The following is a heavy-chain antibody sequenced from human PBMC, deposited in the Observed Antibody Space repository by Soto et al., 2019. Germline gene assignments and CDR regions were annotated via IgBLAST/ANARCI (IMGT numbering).Heavy chain of an antibody. J-gene: IGHJ4*02. D-gene: IGHD6-19*01. CDR1: GFTFSSYS. CDR3: ARDFPAGLYANDY. Sequence: LSLTCAASGFTFSSYSMNWVRQAPGKGLEWVSYISSSSSTIYYADSVKGRFTISRDNAKNSLYLQMNSLRAEDTAVYYCARDFPAGLYANDYWGQGTLVTVSS. CDR2: ISSSSSTI. V-gene: IGHV3-48*01.